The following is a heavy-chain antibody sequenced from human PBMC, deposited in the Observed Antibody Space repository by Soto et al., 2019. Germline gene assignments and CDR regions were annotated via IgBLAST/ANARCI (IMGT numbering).Heavy chain of an antibody. J-gene: IGHJ4*02. Sequence: QVQLVQSGAEVKKPGSSVKVSCKASGGTFSDYTITWVRQAPGHGLEWMGGIIPILGSAKYAQKFQGRVTITADESTSTAYMELSSLRYEDTAVYYCARDRITGTTYDYWGQGTLVTVSS. V-gene: IGHV1-69*01. CDR1: GGTFSDYT. D-gene: IGHD1-20*01. CDR3: ARDRITGTTYDY. CDR2: IIPILGSA.